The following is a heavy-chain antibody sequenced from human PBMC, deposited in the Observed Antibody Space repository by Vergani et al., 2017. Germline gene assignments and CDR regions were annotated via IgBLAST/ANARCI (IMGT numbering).Heavy chain of an antibody. Sequence: VQLVESGGGVVQPGRSLRLSCAASGFTFSSYAMHWVRQASGKGLEWVGRIRSKANTYATAYTASVKGRFTISRDDSKNTAYLQMNSLKTEDTAVYYCTRRSDTDRSLDYWGQGTLVTVSS. V-gene: IGHV3-73*01. CDR2: IRSKANTYAT. CDR1: GFTFSSYA. J-gene: IGHJ4*02. CDR3: TRRSDTDRSLDY. D-gene: IGHD1-26*01.